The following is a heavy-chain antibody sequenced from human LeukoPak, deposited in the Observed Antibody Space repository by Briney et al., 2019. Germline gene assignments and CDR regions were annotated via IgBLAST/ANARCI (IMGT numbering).Heavy chain of an antibody. D-gene: IGHD4-17*01. CDR3: ARGHMTTVTVDY. CDR1: GFTFDDYA. CDR2: ISWNSGSI. V-gene: IGHV3-9*01. Sequence: GGSLRLSCAASGFTFDDYAMHWVRQAPGKGLEWVSGISWNSGSIGYADSVKGRFTISRDNAKNSLYLQMNSLRAEDTALYYCARGHMTTVTVDYWGQGTLVTVSS. J-gene: IGHJ4*02.